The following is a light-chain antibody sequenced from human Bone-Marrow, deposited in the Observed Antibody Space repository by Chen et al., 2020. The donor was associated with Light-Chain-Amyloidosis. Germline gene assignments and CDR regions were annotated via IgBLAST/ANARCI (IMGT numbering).Light chain of an antibody. CDR3: QQSYSTPIT. J-gene: IGKJ5*01. CDR2: AAS. Sequence: DIQMTQSPSSLSASVGDIVTITCRVSQNIANFVNWYHQKPGKAPELLISAASTLHSGVPSRFSGSASGTYFTLTVGSLQPEAFAVYYCQQSYSTPITFGHWTRLEIK. V-gene: IGKV1-39*01. CDR1: QNIANF.